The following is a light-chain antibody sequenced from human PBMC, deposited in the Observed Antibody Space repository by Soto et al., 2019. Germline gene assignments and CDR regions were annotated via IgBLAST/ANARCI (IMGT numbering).Light chain of an antibody. Sequence: EIVMTQSPATLSVSPGERATLSCRARQSVSSNLAWYQQKPGQAPRLLIYGASTRATSIPARFSGSGSGTEFTLTISSLHSEDCAVYYCQQYNNWPRTVGQGTNVEIK. CDR1: QSVSSN. J-gene: IGKJ1*01. V-gene: IGKV3-15*01. CDR2: GAS. CDR3: QQYNNWPRT.